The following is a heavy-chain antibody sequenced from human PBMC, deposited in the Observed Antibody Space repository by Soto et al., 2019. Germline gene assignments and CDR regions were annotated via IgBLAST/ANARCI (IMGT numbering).Heavy chain of an antibody. V-gene: IGHV3-23*01. D-gene: IGHD7-27*01. CDR3: AKESWGHAFDT. CDR1: GFTFNTYA. Sequence: GGSLRLSCAASGFTFNTYAMSWVRQAPGRGLEWVSAIRGSGYATYYADSVKDRFTISRDNSKSTLSLQMNSLRGEDTAVYYCAKESWGHAFDTWGQGTMVTVSS. J-gene: IGHJ3*02. CDR2: IRGSGYAT.